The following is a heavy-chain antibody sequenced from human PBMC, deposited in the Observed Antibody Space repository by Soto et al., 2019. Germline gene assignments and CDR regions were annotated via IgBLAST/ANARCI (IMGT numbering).Heavy chain of an antibody. Sequence: GGSLRLSCAATGFTFSVYAMTWVRQAPGKGLEWVSAVTANGGSTYSADSVKGRFTISRDNSKNTLFLQMNSLRAEDTAVYYCASLGVGDWANYYYYYGMDVWGHGTTVTVSS. CDR1: GFTFSVYA. J-gene: IGHJ6*02. CDR3: ASLGVGDWANYYYYYGMDV. V-gene: IGHV3-23*01. CDR2: VTANGGST. D-gene: IGHD2-21*02.